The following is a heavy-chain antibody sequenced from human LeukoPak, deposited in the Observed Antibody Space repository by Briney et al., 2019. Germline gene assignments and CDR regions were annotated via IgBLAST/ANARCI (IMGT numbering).Heavy chain of an antibody. D-gene: IGHD3-9*01. CDR3: ARVDDILTGYVNWFDP. Sequence: SETLSLTCTVSGGSISSHYWSWIRQPPGKGLEWIGYIYYSGSTNYNPSLKSRVTISVDTSKNQFSLKLSSVTAADTAVYYCARVDDILTGYVNWFDPWGQGTLVTVSS. J-gene: IGHJ5*02. CDR1: GGSISSHY. V-gene: IGHV4-59*11. CDR2: IYYSGST.